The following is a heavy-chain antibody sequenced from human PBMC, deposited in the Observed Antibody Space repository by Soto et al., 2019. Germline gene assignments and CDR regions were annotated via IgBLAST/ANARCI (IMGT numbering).Heavy chain of an antibody. CDR1: GFTFSSYA. CDR3: AKVDSEEVGGLYGMDV. D-gene: IGHD1-26*01. V-gene: IGHV3-23*01. CDR2: ISGSGGST. Sequence: GGSLRLSCAASGFTFSSYAMSWVRQAPGKGLEWVSAISGSGGSTYYADSVKGRFTISRDNSKNTLYLQMNSLRAEDTAVYYCAKVDSEEVGGLYGMDVWGQGTTVTVSS. J-gene: IGHJ6*02.